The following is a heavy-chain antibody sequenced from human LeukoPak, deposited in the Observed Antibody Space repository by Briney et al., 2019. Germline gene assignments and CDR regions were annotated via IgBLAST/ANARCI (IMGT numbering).Heavy chain of an antibody. V-gene: IGHV3-30-3*01. D-gene: IGHD6-6*01. CDR2: ISYDGSNK. Sequence: GGSLRLSCAASGFTFSSYAMHWVRQAPGKGLEWVAVISYDGSNKYYADSVKGRFTISRDNTKNTLYLQTNSLRAEDTAVYYCARDMSSSSGYGMDVWGQGTTVTVSS. J-gene: IGHJ6*02. CDR1: GFTFSSYA. CDR3: ARDMSSSSGYGMDV.